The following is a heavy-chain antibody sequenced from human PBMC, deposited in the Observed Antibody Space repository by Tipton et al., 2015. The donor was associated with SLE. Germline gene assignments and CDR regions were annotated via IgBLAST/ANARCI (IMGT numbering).Heavy chain of an antibody. V-gene: IGHV4-38-2*02. CDR2: IHHTGTT. CDR1: DYSVSSSYF. CDR3: VRYTWDDIDY. J-gene: IGHJ4*02. D-gene: IGHD1-20*01. Sequence: LRLSCIVSDYSVSSSYFWGWIRQPPGKTLEWIASIHHTGTTYYSSSLKSRVSISVDTSRDQLSLDLISVTAADTAVYYCVRYTWDDIDYWGQGTLVTVSS.